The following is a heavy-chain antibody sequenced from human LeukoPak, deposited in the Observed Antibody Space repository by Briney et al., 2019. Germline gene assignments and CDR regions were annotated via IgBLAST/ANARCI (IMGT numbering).Heavy chain of an antibody. D-gene: IGHD6-19*01. Sequence: SQTLSLTCAISGDSVSSNSAAWNWIRQSPSSGLEWLGRTYYRSKWYNDYAVSVKSRITINPDTSKNQFSLQLNSVTPEDTAVYYCARGPGGSGWLFDYWGQGTLVTVSS. CDR2: TYYRSKWYN. CDR3: ARGPGGSGWLFDY. CDR1: GDSVSSNSAA. V-gene: IGHV6-1*01. J-gene: IGHJ4*02.